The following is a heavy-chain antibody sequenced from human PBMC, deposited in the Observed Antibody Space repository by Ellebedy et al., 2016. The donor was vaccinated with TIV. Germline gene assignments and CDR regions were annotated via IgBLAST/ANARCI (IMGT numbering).Heavy chain of an antibody. CDR2: IGISDSPI. V-gene: IGHV3-48*02. D-gene: IGHD3-16*01. CDR3: VRGHNWAFDY. CDR1: GFTFSSYT. J-gene: IGHJ4*02. Sequence: GESLKISCAASGFTFSSYTMNWVRQAPGKGLEWVSFIGISDSPITYADSVKGRFTISRDNAKNSLYLQMNSLRDEDTAVEYCVRGHNWAFDYWGQGTLVTVSS.